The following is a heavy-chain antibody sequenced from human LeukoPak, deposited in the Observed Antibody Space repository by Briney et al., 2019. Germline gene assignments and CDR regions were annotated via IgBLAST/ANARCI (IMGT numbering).Heavy chain of an antibody. CDR3: ARTVTSFYYFDY. Sequence: PGRSLRLSCAASGFTFSSYSMSWVRQAPGKGLEWVSFLSSSRSTMFYADSVKGRFTISRDNAKNSLFLQMNSLRDEDTAVYYCARTVTSFYYFDYWGQGALVTVSS. V-gene: IGHV3-48*02. J-gene: IGHJ4*02. CDR1: GFTFSSYS. CDR2: LSSSRSTM. D-gene: IGHD4-17*01.